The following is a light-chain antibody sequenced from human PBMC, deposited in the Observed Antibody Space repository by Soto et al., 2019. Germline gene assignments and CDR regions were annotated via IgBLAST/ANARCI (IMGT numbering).Light chain of an antibody. V-gene: IGKV3-20*01. J-gene: IGKJ4*01. CDR3: QQYGSSPLT. CDR2: GAS. Sequence: EIVLTQSPGTLSLSPGERATLSCRASQTVSSSFLAWYQQKTGQAPRLLIYGASSRATGSPDRFSGSGSGTDFTLTISRLEPEDFAVYYCQQYGSSPLTFGGGTKVEIK. CDR1: QTVSSSF.